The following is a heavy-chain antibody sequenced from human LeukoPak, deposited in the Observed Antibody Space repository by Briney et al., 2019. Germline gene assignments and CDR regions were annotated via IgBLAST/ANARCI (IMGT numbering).Heavy chain of an antibody. CDR3: ASSGSLSPTPNY. CDR2: INPSGGST. D-gene: IGHD1-26*01. Sequence: GASVKVSCKASGYTFTSYYMHWVRQAPGQGLEWMGIINPSGGSTSYAQKLQGRVTMTTDTSTSTAYMELRSLRSDDTAVYYCASSGSLSPTPNYWGQGTLVTVSS. V-gene: IGHV1-46*01. CDR1: GYTFTSYY. J-gene: IGHJ4*02.